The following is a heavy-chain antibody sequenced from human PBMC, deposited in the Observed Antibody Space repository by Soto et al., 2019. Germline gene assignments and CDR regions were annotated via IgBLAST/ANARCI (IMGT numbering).Heavy chain of an antibody. D-gene: IGHD6-19*01. Sequence: LRLSCAASGFTFSSYAMHWVRQAPGKGLEWVAVISYDGSNKYYADSVKGRFTISRDNSKNTLYLQMNSLRAEDTAVYYCARGDPVAASFHYYYRMHVWGQGPTLTVSS. CDR1: GFTFSSYA. CDR2: ISYDGSNK. J-gene: IGHJ6*02. CDR3: ARGDPVAASFHYYYRMHV. V-gene: IGHV3-30-3*01.